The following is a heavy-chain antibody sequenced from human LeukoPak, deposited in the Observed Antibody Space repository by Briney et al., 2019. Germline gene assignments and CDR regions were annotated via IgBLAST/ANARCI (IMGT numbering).Heavy chain of an antibody. CDR1: GASISNTYY. J-gene: IGHJ4*02. Sequence: PSETLSLTCTVSGASISNTYYWSWVRQAPGRGLEWVSAISGSGGSTYYADSVKGRFTISRDNSKNTLYLQMNSLRAEDTAVYYCAKEYASLGRGGLFDYWGQGTLVTVSS. D-gene: IGHD3-16*01. CDR2: ISGSGGST. CDR3: AKEYASLGRGGLFDY. V-gene: IGHV3-23*01.